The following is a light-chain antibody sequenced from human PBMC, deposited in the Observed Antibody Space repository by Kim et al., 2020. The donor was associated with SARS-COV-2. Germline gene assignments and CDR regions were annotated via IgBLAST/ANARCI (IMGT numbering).Light chain of an antibody. CDR1: SSNIGAGHE. J-gene: IGLJ3*02. CDR2: GNT. V-gene: IGLV1-40*01. CDR3: QSYDSRLSDSV. Sequence: QRVTISCTGSSSNIGAGHEVHWYQQIPGTVPKLLIYGNTNRPSGVPDRFSASKSGTSASLAITGLQAEDEADYYCQSYDSRLSDSVFGGGTKLTVL.